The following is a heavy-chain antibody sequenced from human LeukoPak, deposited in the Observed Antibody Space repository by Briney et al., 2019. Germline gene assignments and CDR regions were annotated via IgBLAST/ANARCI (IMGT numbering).Heavy chain of an antibody. Sequence: GGSLRLSCEASVFTFSGYWMHWVRQAPGKGLVWVSRIKSDGKTNYADSVKGRFTISRDNAKNTVSLQMNSLRADDTGVYYCARARYEVSGYYPENFLHWGQGTLVTVSS. CDR3: ARARYEVSGYYPENFLH. CDR1: VFTFSGYW. CDR2: IKSDGKT. J-gene: IGHJ1*01. V-gene: IGHV3-74*01. D-gene: IGHD3-22*01.